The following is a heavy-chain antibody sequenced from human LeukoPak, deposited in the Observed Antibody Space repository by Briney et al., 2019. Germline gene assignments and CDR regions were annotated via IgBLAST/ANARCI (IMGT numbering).Heavy chain of an antibody. V-gene: IGHV1-69*13. J-gene: IGHJ4*02. CDR1: GYTFTSYG. D-gene: IGHD2-2*01. Sequence: GASVKVSCKASGYTFTSYGISWVRQAPGQGLEWMGGIIPIFGTANYAQKFQGRVTITADESTSTAYMELSSLRSEDTAVYYCARVGGDIVVVPAAPWYFDYWGQGTLVTVSS. CDR2: IIPIFGTA. CDR3: ARVGGDIVVVPAAPWYFDY.